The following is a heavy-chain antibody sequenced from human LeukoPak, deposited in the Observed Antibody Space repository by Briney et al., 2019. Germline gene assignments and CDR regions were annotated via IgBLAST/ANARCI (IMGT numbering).Heavy chain of an antibody. CDR3: ARIGRSYTAMVPFDY. D-gene: IGHD5-18*01. Sequence: ASVKVSCTASGYTFTSYYMHWVRQAPGQGLEWMGIINPSGGSTSYAQKFQGRVTMTRDTSTSTVYMELSSLRSEDTAVYYCARIGRSYTAMVPFDYWGQGTLVTVSS. V-gene: IGHV1-46*01. J-gene: IGHJ4*02. CDR2: INPSGGST. CDR1: GYTFTSYY.